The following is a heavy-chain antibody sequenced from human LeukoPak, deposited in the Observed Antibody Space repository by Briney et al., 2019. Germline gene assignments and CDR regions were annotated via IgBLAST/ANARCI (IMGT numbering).Heavy chain of an antibody. D-gene: IGHD1-26*01. CDR2: IYSSGST. V-gene: IGHV4-39*01. Sequence: PSETLSLTCSVSGGSISSISYYWGWGRQPPGKGLEWIGNIYSSGSTYNNPSLKSRVIISVDTSKNQFSLKLTSVTAADTAVYYCARQGVVGATGFDYWGQGTLVTVSS. CDR3: ARQGVVGATGFDY. J-gene: IGHJ4*02. CDR1: GGSISSISYY.